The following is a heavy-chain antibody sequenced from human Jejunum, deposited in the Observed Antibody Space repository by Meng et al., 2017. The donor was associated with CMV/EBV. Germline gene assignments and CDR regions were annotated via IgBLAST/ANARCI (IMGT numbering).Heavy chain of an antibody. V-gene: IGHV4-59*01. D-gene: IGHD2-21*01. J-gene: IGHJ4*02. CDR1: GASLRNNYY. Sequence: SGASLRNNYYWSWIRQSPGKGLEWIGNIYYSGTINYNPSLKSRVIILIDTSNKQFSLKLGSVTTADAAVYYCARGSRASGGDFDYWGRGTRVTVSS. CDR2: IYYSGTI. CDR3: ARGSRASGGDFDY.